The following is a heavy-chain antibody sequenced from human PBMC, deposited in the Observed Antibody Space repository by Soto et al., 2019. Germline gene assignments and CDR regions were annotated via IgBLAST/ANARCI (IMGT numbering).Heavy chain of an antibody. CDR3: ARGGSESDY. CDR2: IKEDGSDK. J-gene: IGHJ4*01. V-gene: IGHV3-7*01. CDR1: GFTFSTYW. Sequence: EVQLVESGGGLFQPGGSLRLSCAASGFTFSTYWMTWVCHATGKGLEWVAIIKEDGSDKNYVDSVKGRFTNSRDNAKNSLYLQMNSLRVDDTALYYCARGGSESDYWGQGTLVIVSS.